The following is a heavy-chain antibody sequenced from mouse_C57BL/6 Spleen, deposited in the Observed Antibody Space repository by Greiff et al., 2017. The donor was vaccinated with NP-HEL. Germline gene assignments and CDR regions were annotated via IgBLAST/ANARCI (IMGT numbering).Heavy chain of an antibody. Sequence: VQLQQPGAELVKPGASVKMSCKASGYTFTSYWITWVKQRPGQGLEWIGDIYPGSGSTNYNEKFKSKATLTVDTSSSTAYMQLSSLTSEDSAVYYCAREITTVDRFAYWGQGTLVTVSA. J-gene: IGHJ3*01. D-gene: IGHD1-1*01. V-gene: IGHV1-55*01. CDR3: AREITTVDRFAY. CDR2: IYPGSGST. CDR1: GYTFTSYW.